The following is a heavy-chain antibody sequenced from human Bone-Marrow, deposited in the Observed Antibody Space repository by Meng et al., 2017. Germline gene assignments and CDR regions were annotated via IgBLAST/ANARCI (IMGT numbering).Heavy chain of an antibody. V-gene: IGHV3-23*01. D-gene: IGHD2-21*02. CDR2: ISGSGGST. Sequence: GGSLRLSCAASGFTFSSYAMSWVRQAPGKGLEWVSAISGSGGSTYYADSVKGRFTISRDNPKNTLYLQMNSLRAEDTAMYFCSRSLSDTAKGVFNIWGQGTMVTVSS. CDR3: SRSLSDTAKGVFNI. J-gene: IGHJ3*02. CDR1: GFTFSSYA.